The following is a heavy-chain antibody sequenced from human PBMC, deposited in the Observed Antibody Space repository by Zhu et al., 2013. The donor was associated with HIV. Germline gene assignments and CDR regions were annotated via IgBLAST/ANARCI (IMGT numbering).Heavy chain of an antibody. V-gene: IGHV1-69*01. J-gene: IGHJ3*02. CDR2: IIPIFGTA. CDR3: ARFVVVPAAKGPRAFDI. CDR1: GGTFSSYA. Sequence: QVQLVQSGAEVKKPGSSVKVSCKASGGTFSSYAISWVRQAPGQGLEWMGGIIPIFGTANYAQKFQGRVTITADESTSTAYMELSSLRSEDTAVYYCARFVVVPAAKGPRAFDIWGQGTMVTVSS. D-gene: IGHD2-2*01.